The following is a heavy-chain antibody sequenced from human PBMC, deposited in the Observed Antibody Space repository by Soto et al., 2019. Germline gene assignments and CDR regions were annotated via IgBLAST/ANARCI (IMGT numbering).Heavy chain of an antibody. J-gene: IGHJ3*02. V-gene: IGHV3-53*01. Sequence: GVSLRLSWAASWFTVSSNYLSWVRQAPGKGLEWCSAIYSVGSTYYADSVKGRFTISRHNSNHTLYLQTNSLRAEDAAVYYSERGLLAIVATTLPRDAFDICGQGTTVT. CDR1: WFTVSSNY. CDR2: IYSVGST. D-gene: IGHD1-26*01. CDR3: ERGLLAIVATTLPRDAFDI.